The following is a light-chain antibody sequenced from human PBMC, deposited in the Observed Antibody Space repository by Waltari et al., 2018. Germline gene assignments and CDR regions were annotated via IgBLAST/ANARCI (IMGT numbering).Light chain of an antibody. V-gene: IGLV1-40*01. CDR2: GNT. CDR3: QSYDSSLSSYV. Sequence: QSVLTQAPSVSGAPGQRVTISCTGSSSNIGAGYDVHWYQQLPGTAPKLLIYGNTNRPSGGPDRFSGSKSGTSASLAITGLQAEDEADYYCQSYDSSLSSYVFGTGTKVTVL. CDR1: SSNIGAGYD. J-gene: IGLJ1*01.